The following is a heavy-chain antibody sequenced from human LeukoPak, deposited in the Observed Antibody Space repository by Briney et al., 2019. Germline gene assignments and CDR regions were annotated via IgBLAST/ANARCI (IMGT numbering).Heavy chain of an antibody. CDR1: GFTFSSYW. J-gene: IGHJ1*01. V-gene: IGHV3-74*01. CDR3: ARAPSEIGGYYPEYFRH. D-gene: IGHD3-22*01. Sequence: GGSLRLSCAASGFTFSSYWMHWVRQAPGKGLVWVSRIKSDGSTNYADSVKGRFTISRENAKNTLSLQMSSLRAEDTGVYYCARAPSEIGGYYPEYFRHWGQGTLVTVSS. CDR2: IKSDGST.